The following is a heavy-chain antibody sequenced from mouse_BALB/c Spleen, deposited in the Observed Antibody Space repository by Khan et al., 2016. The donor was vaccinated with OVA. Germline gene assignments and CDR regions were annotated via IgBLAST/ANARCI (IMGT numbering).Heavy chain of an antibody. J-gene: IGHJ4*01. CDR3: ASFMISGGYYAMDY. V-gene: IGHV2-3*01. Sequence: QVQLKESGPGLVAPSQSLSITCTVSGFSLDRYGVNWVRQPPGKGLEWLGVIWGDGNTNYHSALISRLNINKDNSKSQVFLKLNSLQTDDTATYYCASFMISGGYYAMDYGGQGTSVTVSS. D-gene: IGHD2-4*01. CDR2: IWGDGNT. CDR1: GFSLDRYG.